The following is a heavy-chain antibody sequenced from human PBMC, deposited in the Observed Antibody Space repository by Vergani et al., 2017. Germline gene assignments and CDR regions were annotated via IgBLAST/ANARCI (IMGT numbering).Heavy chain of an antibody. CDR1: GYSFTNYW. J-gene: IGHJ4*02. D-gene: IGHD3-22*01. Sequence: EVQLVQSGAELKKPGESLKISCQISGYSFTNYWIGWVHQMPGKGLEWMGIIHPADSDTRYSPSFQGQVTISVDKSISTAYLQRSSLRASDSAMYYCARLYGRDSSGSKYFDYWGQGTLVTVSS. CDR2: IHPADSDT. CDR3: ARLYGRDSSGSKYFDY. V-gene: IGHV5-51*07.